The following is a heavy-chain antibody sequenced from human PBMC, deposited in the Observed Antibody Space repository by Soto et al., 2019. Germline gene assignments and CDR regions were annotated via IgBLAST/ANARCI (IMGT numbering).Heavy chain of an antibody. CDR1: GYTFTSYD. V-gene: IGHV1-8*01. CDR3: ARGLYYYYYMDV. Sequence: ASVTVSCQASGYTFTSYDINWVRQATGQGLEWMGWMNPNSGNTGYAQKFQGRVTMTRNTSISTAYMELSSLRSEDTAVYYCARGLYYYYYMDVWGKGTTVTVSS. J-gene: IGHJ6*03. CDR2: MNPNSGNT.